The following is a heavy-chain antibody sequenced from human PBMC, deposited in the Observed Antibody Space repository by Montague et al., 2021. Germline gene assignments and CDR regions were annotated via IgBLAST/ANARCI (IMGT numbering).Heavy chain of an antibody. D-gene: IGHD5-18*01. V-gene: IGHV3-7*01. Sequence: KHYVDYVKGRFSIYRDNAKNSLYLQMSRLRAVHTTMYYCTRFKWGYSDGLDYWGQGTLVTVSS. CDR3: TRFKWGYSDGLDY. J-gene: IGHJ4*02. CDR2: K.